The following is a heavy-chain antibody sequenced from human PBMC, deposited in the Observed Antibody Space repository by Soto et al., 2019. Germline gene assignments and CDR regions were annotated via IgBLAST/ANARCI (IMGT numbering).Heavy chain of an antibody. J-gene: IGHJ4*01. CDR1: GLTFSIYP. D-gene: IGHD3-22*01. CDR2: ISTNGGRT. Sequence: LWGTLRLTSSASGLTFSIYPIHLFFQAPGKGLEYGSSISTNGGRTHYADSVKGRFTISRDNSKNTQYLQMSSLRADDTAVYYCVKGADYYDSICYHPFDYWGLGT. V-gene: IGHV3-64D*06. CDR3: VKGADYYDSICYHPFDY.